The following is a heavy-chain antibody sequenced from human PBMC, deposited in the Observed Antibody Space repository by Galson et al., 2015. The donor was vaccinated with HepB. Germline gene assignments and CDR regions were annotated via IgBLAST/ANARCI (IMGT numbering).Heavy chain of an antibody. J-gene: IGHJ4*02. CDR1: GYTFTSYD. Sequence: SVKVSCKASGYTFTSYDINWVRQATGQGLEWMGWMNPNSGNTGYAQMFQGRVTMTRNTSISTAYMELSSLRSEDTAVYYCARVGYCSGGSCYSDGVHPGDYWGQGTLVTVSS. D-gene: IGHD2-15*01. V-gene: IGHV1-8*01. CDR2: MNPNSGNT. CDR3: ARVGYCSGGSCYSDGVHPGDY.